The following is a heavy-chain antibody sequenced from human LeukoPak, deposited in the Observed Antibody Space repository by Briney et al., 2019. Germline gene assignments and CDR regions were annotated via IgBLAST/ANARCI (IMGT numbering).Heavy chain of an antibody. V-gene: IGHV4-39*07. CDR3: ASQGGSYAPYFDY. D-gene: IGHD1-26*01. J-gene: IGHJ4*02. Sequence: PSETLSLTCTVSGGSISSSSDYWGWIRQPPGKGLEWIGSIYYSGSTYYNPSLKSRVTISVDTSKNQFSLKLSSVTAADTAVYYCASQGGSYAPYFDYWGQGTLVTVSS. CDR1: GGSISSSSDY. CDR2: IYYSGST.